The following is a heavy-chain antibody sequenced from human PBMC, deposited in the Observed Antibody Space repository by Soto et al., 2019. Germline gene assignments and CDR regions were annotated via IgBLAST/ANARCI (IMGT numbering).Heavy chain of an antibody. CDR3: ARDRELIAAAGTVHDY. J-gene: IGHJ4*02. CDR1: GGTFSSYA. D-gene: IGHD6-13*01. Sequence: SVKVSCKASGGTFSSYAISWVRQAPGQGLEWMGGIIPIFGTANYAQKFQGRVTITADESTSTAYMELSSLRSEDTAVYYCARDRELIAAAGTVHDYWGQGTLVTVSS. V-gene: IGHV1-69*13. CDR2: IIPIFGTA.